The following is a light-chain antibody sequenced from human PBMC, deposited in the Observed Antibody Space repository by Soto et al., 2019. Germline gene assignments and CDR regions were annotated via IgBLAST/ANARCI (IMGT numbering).Light chain of an antibody. V-gene: IGLV2-14*01. CDR2: EVS. CDR1: SSDVGGYNY. Sequence: QSALTQPASVSGSPGQSITISCTGTSSDVGGYNYVSWYQQHPGKAPKLMIYEVSNRPSGVSNRFSGSKSGKTASLTISGLPAEDEADYYCSSYTSSSTLVFGTGTKLTVL. J-gene: IGLJ1*01. CDR3: SSYTSSSTLV.